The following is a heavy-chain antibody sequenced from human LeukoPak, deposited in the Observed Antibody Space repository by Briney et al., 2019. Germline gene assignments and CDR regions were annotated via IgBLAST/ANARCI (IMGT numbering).Heavy chain of an antibody. V-gene: IGHV3-11*01. CDR2: IGSSGSTI. CDR3: ATTSNRGSQWLVRGGIGYYYGMDV. D-gene: IGHD6-19*01. J-gene: IGHJ6*02. Sequence: GGSLRLSCAASGFTFSDHYMTWIRQAPGKGLEWVSHIGSSGSTIYYADSVKGRFTISRDNAKNSLYLQMNSLRAEDTALYYCATTSNRGSQWLVRGGIGYYYGMDVWGQGTTVTVS. CDR1: GFTFSDHY.